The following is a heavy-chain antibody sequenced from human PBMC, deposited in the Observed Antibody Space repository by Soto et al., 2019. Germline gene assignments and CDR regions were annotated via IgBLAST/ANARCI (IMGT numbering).Heavy chain of an antibody. CDR3: ARDQYDYYDSSGYYFGYFDY. J-gene: IGHJ4*02. Sequence: GGSLRLSCAASGFTFSSYGMHWVRQAPGKGLEWVAVIWYDGSNKYYADSVKGRFTISRDNSKNTLYLQMNSLRAEDTAVYYCARDQYDYYDSSGYYFGYFDYWGQGTLVTVSS. CDR2: IWYDGSNK. V-gene: IGHV3-33*01. D-gene: IGHD3-22*01. CDR1: GFTFSSYG.